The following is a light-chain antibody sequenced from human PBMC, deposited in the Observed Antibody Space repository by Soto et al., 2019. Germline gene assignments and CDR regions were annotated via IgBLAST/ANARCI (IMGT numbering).Light chain of an antibody. CDR3: QHRNNWPPDAT. J-gene: IGKJ2*01. V-gene: IGKV3-11*01. Sequence: EIVLTQSPAILSLSPGETATLSCRASQSVSSYLAWYQQKPGQAPRLLIYDASKRATGIPARFSGSGSVTDFTLTISSLEPEDFAVYYCQHRNNWPPDATFGQGTRLEIK. CDR1: QSVSSY. CDR2: DAS.